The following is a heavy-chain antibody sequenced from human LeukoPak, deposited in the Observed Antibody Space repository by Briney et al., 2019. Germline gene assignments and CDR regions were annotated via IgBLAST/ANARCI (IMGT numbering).Heavy chain of an antibody. CDR2: IYYSGST. J-gene: IGHJ4*02. CDR3: ARDGEFIDY. D-gene: IGHD3-10*01. V-gene: IGHV4-59*01. CDR1: GGSISNYY. Sequence: SETLSLTCTVSGGSISNYYWSWIRQPPGKGLEWIGYIYYSGSTNYNPSLKSRVTISVDTSKNQFSLKLSSVTAADTAVYYCARDGEFIDYWGQGTLVTVSS.